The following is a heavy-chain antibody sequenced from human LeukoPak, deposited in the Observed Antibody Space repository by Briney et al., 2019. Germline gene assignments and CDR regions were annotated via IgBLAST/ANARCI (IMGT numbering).Heavy chain of an antibody. CDR2: TVSNNNYK. CDR3: ASEGVVGPVAHFDY. Sequence: GGSLRLSCAASGFTFSNYNMNWVRQAPGKGLEWVSSTVSNNNYKYYADSVKGRFTISRDNAKNSLYLQMNSLRVEDTAVYYCASEGVVGPVAHFDYWGQGALVTVSS. V-gene: IGHV3-21*01. D-gene: IGHD1-26*01. CDR1: GFTFSNYN. J-gene: IGHJ4*02.